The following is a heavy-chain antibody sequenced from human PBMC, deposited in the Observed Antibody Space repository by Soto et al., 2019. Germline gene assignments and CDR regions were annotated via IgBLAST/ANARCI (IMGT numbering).Heavy chain of an antibody. V-gene: IGHV1-69*13. Sequence: SVKVSCKASGGTLSSCAISWVRQAPGQGLEWMGWIFPIFGIANYVEKFQGRVTIAADVTRSTAYMELSRLRSEDTAGYNCAHRAEARPIFGGVIGYYYYGMDVWGQGTTVTVSS. CDR2: IFPIFGIA. CDR1: GGTLSSCA. D-gene: IGHD3-3*01. CDR3: AHRAEARPIFGGVIGYYYYGMDV. J-gene: IGHJ6*02.